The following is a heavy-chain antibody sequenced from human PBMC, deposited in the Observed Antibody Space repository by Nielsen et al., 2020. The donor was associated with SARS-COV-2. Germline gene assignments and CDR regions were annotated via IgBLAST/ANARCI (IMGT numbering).Heavy chain of an antibody. CDR2: IDPSDSYT. CDR1: GYSFTNYW. V-gene: IGHV5-10-1*01. Sequence: KVSCKGSGYSFTNYWINWVRQMPGKGLEWMGRIDPSDSYTNYSPSFQGHVTISADKSISTAYLQWSSLKASDTAMYYCARIVYRGYRYYYYYYGMDVWGQGTTVTVSS. CDR3: ARIVYRGYRYYYYYYGMDV. D-gene: IGHD5-18*01. J-gene: IGHJ6*02.